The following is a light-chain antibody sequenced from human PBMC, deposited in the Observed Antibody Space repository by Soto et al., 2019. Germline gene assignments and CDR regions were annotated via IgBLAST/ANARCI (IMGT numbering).Light chain of an antibody. CDR2: DAS. CDR3: QQRSNWPPYT. Sequence: EIVLTQSPATLSLSPGERATLSCRASQSVSSYLAWYQQKPGQAPRLLIYDASNRATGIPARFSGSGSGTDFTLTISSRVPEDFAVYYCQQRSNWPPYTLGRGTKLEIK. CDR1: QSVSSY. J-gene: IGKJ2*01. V-gene: IGKV3-11*01.